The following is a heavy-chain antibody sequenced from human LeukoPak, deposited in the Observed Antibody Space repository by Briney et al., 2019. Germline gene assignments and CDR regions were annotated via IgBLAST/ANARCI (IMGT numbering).Heavy chain of an antibody. V-gene: IGHV3-21*06. CDR2: IATSSDYI. J-gene: IGHJ3*02. Sequence: GGSLRLSCAASGFTFSTYSMSWVRQAPGKGLEWVSSIATSSDYIYYAGSLKGRFTISRDNAKNSLYLHMNSLRPDDTAVYDCARGRSITILRGVAISDGFDIWGQGTKVTVS. CDR1: GFTFSTYS. D-gene: IGHD3-10*01. CDR3: ARGRSITILRGVAISDGFDI.